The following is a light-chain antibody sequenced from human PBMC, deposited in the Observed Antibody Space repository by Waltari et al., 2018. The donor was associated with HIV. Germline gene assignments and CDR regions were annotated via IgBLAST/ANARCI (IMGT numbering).Light chain of an antibody. J-gene: IGLJ3*02. CDR1: ISNLGGNF. CDR3: STWDNSLSHWV. CDR2: RND. V-gene: IGLV1-47*01. Sequence: QSVVTPPPSASGTPGQNISISCSGDISNLGGNFVYWYQQRPGTAPRLLLYRNDRRPSGVPDRFSGSKSATSASLAISGLRSEDEADYHCSTWDNSLSHWVFGGGTKVTVL.